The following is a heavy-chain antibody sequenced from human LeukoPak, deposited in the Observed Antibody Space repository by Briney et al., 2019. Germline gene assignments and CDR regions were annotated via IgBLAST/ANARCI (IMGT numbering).Heavy chain of an antibody. CDR2: IFTSGST. V-gene: IGHV4-4*07. CDR3: ARESSGWFFDY. D-gene: IGHD6-19*01. CDR1: GGSISSSY. J-gene: IGHJ4*02. Sequence: PSEXLSLTCTVSGGSISSSYWTWIRQPAGKGLEWIGRIFTSGSTKYNPSLKSRVTMSVDTSKNQFSLKLSSVTAADTAVYFCARESSGWFFDYWGQGTLVTVSS.